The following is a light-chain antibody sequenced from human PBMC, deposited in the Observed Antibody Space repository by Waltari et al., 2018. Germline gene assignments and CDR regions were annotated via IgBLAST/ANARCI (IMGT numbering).Light chain of an antibody. J-gene: IGLJ2*01. CDR3: SAWDDSLNGPVV. CDR1: SSTIGSNL. Sequence: QSVLTQPPSASGTLGPRVTISCFGSSSTIGSNLVIWSQQVAGTAPRLIIQSTHQRASGVPDRCSGSKSGTSASLAISGLQAADEADYYCSAWDDSLNGPVVFGGGTKLTVL. V-gene: IGLV1-44*01. CDR2: STH.